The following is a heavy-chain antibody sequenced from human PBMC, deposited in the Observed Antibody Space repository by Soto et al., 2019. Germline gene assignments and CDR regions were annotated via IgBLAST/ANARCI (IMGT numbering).Heavy chain of an antibody. J-gene: IGHJ6*02. CDR1: GGSISSSSYY. CDR3: ARRGRDGYNFYYYYGMDV. V-gene: IGHV4-39*01. D-gene: IGHD5-12*01. Sequence: PSETLSLTCTVSGGSISSSSYYWGWIRQPPGKGLEWIGSIYYSGSTYYNPSLKSRVTISVDTSKNQFSLKLSSVTAADTAVYYCARRGRDGYNFYYYYGMDVWGQGTTVTVSS. CDR2: IYYSGST.